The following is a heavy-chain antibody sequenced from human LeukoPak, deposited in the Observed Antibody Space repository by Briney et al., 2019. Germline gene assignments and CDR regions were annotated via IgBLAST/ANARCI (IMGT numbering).Heavy chain of an antibody. CDR1: GGSISSYY. D-gene: IGHD6-13*01. Sequence: SETLSLTCTVSGGSISSYYWSWIRQPPGKGLEWIGYIYYSGSTNYNPSLKSRVTTSVDTSKNQFSLKLSSVTAADTAVYYCARVRSAAGIDYWGQGTLVTVSS. CDR2: IYYSGST. V-gene: IGHV4-59*01. J-gene: IGHJ4*02. CDR3: ARVRSAAGIDY.